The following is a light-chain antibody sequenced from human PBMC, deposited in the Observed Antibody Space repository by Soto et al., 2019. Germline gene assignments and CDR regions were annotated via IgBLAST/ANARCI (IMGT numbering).Light chain of an antibody. CDR1: QSLLHRNGYNY. V-gene: IGKV2-28*01. CDR2: LGS. J-gene: IGKJ1*01. CDR3: LQALQTPWT. Sequence: DIVMTQSPLSLPVTPGEPAAISCRSSQSLLHRNGYNYLDWYLQKPEQSPQLLIYLGSNRASGVPDRFSGSGSGTDFTLKISRVEAEDFGVYYCLQALQTPWTFGQGTKGEIK.